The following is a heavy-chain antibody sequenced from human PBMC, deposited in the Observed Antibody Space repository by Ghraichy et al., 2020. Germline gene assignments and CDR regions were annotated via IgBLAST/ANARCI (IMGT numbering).Heavy chain of an antibody. CDR2: IYTTGST. J-gene: IGHJ4*02. Sequence: GGSLRLSCTPSGLTVGGNRLSWVRQAPGKGLEWVSTIYTTGSTYYADSAKGRFTISRDNSKNTVYLQMNSLRLEDTAVYYCAREDRTGYYHYDYWGQGTRVTVSP. V-gene: IGHV3-66*01. D-gene: IGHD3-22*01. CDR3: AREDRTGYYHYDY. CDR1: GLTVGGNR.